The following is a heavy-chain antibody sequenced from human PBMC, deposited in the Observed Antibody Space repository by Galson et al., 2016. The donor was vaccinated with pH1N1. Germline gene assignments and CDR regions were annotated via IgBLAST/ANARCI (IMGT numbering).Heavy chain of an antibody. CDR3: ARHRLVRDISMGGWFDP. CDR2: FFYSENT. V-gene: IGHV4-39*01. Sequence: ETLSLTCSVSGDSIRSSTFYWGWTRQPPGQGLEWIGSFFYSENTYYNPSLKGRVTISVDASTNQFSLKLNSVTAADTALYYCARHRLVRDISMGGWFDPWGQGTQVSVSS. D-gene: IGHD1-26*01. CDR1: GDSIRSSTFY. J-gene: IGHJ5*02.